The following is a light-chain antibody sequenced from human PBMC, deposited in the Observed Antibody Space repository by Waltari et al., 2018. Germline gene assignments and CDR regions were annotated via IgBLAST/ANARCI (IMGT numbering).Light chain of an antibody. CDR3: QQYNTGPPCT. CDR1: QSISFN. Sequence: EIVMTQSPATLSVSPGERPPLPCRASQSISFNLAWYQQKPGQAPRLLIYGASARASGIPARFSCSGSGTDFSLTISSLQSEDFAVYFCQQYNTGPPCTFGQGTKVEVK. J-gene: IGKJ1*01. V-gene: IGKV3-15*01. CDR2: GAS.